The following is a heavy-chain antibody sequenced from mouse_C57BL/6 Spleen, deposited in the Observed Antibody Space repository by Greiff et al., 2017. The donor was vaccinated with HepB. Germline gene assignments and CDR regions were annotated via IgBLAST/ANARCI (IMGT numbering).Heavy chain of an antibody. CDR3: AKHERLLHAMDY. D-gene: IGHD2-3*01. Sequence: VQLVQSGPGLVAPSQSLSISCTVSGFSLTSYGVDWVRQPPGKGLEWLGAIWGGGSTNYNSPLMSRLAISTDNSKSQVFLKMNSLQTDDTAMYYCAKHERLLHAMDYWGQGTSVTVAS. J-gene: IGHJ4*01. CDR1: GFSLTSYG. V-gene: IGHV2-9*01. CDR2: IWGGGST.